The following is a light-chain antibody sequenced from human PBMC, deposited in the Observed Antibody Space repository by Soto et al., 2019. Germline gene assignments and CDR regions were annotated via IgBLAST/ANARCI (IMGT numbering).Light chain of an antibody. CDR3: QQCKDWPLT. J-gene: IGKJ4*01. V-gene: IGKV3-15*01. CDR2: GAS. CDR1: QSVSSN. Sequence: EIVMTQSPATLSVSPGERATLSFRASQSVSSNLAWYQQKPGQAPRLLIYGASTRATGIPARFSGSGSGTEFTLTISSLQSEDFAVYYCQQCKDWPLTFGGGTKVDI.